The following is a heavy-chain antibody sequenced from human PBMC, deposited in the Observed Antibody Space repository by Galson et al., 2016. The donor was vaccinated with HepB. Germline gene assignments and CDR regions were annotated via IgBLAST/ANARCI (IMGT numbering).Heavy chain of an antibody. CDR2: IIAMFGTA. Sequence: SVKVSCKASGGTSNKYSITWVRQAPGQGLEWMGEIIAMFGTANYAQNFQGRVTITADEVTSTTYMELSGLRSDDTAVYYCASPRRGSQHVNRPDAPHFWGHGTLATVSS. D-gene: IGHD3-16*01. CDR1: GGTSNKYS. V-gene: IGHV1-69*13. CDR3: ASPRRGSQHVNRPDAPHF. J-gene: IGHJ3*01.